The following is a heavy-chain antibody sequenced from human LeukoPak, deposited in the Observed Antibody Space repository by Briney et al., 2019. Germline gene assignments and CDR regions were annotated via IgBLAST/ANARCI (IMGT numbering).Heavy chain of an antibody. D-gene: IGHD3-22*01. V-gene: IGHV3-48*02. Sequence: GGSLRLSCAAPGFSFRSYSMNWVRQAPGKGLEWVSYISSSSSSMYYADSVKGRFTISRDDAKNSLYLQMNSLRDEDTAVYYCARDLTYYYDSSGYYYSRGYFDYWGQGTLVTVSS. J-gene: IGHJ4*02. CDR1: GFSFRSYS. CDR2: ISSSSSSM. CDR3: ARDLTYYYDSSGYYYSRGYFDY.